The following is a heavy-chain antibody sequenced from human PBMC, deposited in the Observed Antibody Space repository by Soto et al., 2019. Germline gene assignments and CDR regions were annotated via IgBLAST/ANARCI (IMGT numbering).Heavy chain of an antibody. J-gene: IGHJ4*02. CDR2: IIPIFGTT. D-gene: IGHD1-26*01. V-gene: IGHV1-69*01. Sequence: QVQLVQSRAEVKKPGSSVKVSCKASGGTFSTYAITWVRQAPGQGLEWLGGIIPIFGTTDYARKFQGRVTITAAESTSTVFIELSSLTSEDTDVYYCARGVGAYYFDYWGQGTLVTVSS. CDR1: GGTFSTYA. CDR3: ARGVGAYYFDY.